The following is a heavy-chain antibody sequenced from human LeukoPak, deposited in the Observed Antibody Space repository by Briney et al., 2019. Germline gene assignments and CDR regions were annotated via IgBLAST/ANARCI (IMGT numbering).Heavy chain of an antibody. CDR1: GFTFSSYS. D-gene: IGHD3-22*01. CDR2: ISSSSSYI. J-gene: IGHJ4*02. V-gene: IGHV3-21*01. Sequence: GSLRLSCAASGFTFSSYSMNWVRQAPGKGLEWVSSISSSSSYIYYADSVKGRFTISRDNAKNSLYLQMNSLRAEDTAVYYCAGLIYDSSGYLDYWGQGTLVTVSS. CDR3: AGLIYDSSGYLDY.